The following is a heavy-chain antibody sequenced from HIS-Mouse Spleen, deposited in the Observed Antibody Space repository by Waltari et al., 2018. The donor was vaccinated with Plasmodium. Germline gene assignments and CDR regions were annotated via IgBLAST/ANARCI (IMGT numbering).Heavy chain of an antibody. D-gene: IGHD6-6*01. Sequence: QVQLQESGPGLVKPSATLSLTCPVSGSSISSGYYWGWIRPHPGKGLEWIGSIYHSGSTYYNPSLKSRVTISVDTSKNQFSLKLSSVTAADTAVYYCARAESSIAARHYYYYGMDVWGQGTTVTVSS. CDR1: GSSISSGYY. CDR2: IYHSGST. V-gene: IGHV4-38-2*02. J-gene: IGHJ6*02. CDR3: ARAESSIAARHYYYYGMDV.